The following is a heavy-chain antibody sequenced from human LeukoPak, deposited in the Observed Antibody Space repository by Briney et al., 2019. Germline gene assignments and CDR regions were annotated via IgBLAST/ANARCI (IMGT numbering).Heavy chain of an antibody. D-gene: IGHD2-15*01. J-gene: IGHJ4*02. Sequence: GGSLRLSCTASRFIFSNYAMHWVRQAPGKGLDWVAVISYHGRDQFYADSVKGRFTISRDSSKDTLYLQMNSLRTEDTAVYYCVRQDCSGGSCYLDYWGQGTLVTVSS. CDR3: VRQDCSGGSCYLDY. V-gene: IGHV3-30*04. CDR2: ISYHGRDQ. CDR1: RFIFSNYA.